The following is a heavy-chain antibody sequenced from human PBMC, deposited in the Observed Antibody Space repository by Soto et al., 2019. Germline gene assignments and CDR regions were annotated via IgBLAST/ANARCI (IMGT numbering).Heavy chain of an antibody. J-gene: IGHJ5*02. Sequence: QVQLVQSGAEMKKPGSSVKVSCKASGGTFSSYAISWVRQAPGQGLEWMGVIIPFFGTTNYAQKFQGRVTITADESTSTAYMELSSLRSEDTAVYYCAISYYGFCSGYYTGREYNWFDPWGQGTLVTVSS. CDR1: GGTFSSYA. CDR2: IIPFFGTT. D-gene: IGHD3-3*01. CDR3: AISYYGFCSGYYTGREYNWFDP. V-gene: IGHV1-69*12.